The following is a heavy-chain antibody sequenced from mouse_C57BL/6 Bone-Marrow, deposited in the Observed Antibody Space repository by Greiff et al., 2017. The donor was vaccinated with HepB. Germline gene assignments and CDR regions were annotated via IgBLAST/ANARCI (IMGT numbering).Heavy chain of an antibody. CDR1: GYTFTSYD. D-gene: IGHD2-1*01. Sequence: QVQLQHSGPELVKPGASVKLSCKASGYTFTSYDINWVKQRPGQGLEWIGWIYPRDGSTKYNEKFKGKATLTVDTSSSTAYMELHSLTSEDSAVYFCATYYGNSYFDYWGQGTTLTVSS. J-gene: IGHJ2*01. V-gene: IGHV1-85*01. CDR2: IYPRDGST. CDR3: ATYYGNSYFDY.